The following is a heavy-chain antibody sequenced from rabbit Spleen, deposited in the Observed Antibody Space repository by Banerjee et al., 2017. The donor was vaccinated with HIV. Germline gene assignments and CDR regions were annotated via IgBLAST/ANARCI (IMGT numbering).Heavy chain of an antibody. CDR3: ARDTSSSFSSYGMDL. D-gene: IGHD1-1*01. CDR1: GVSFSDDSY. J-gene: IGHJ6*01. V-gene: IGHV1S45*01. Sequence: QEQLVESGGGLVQPGGSLTLSCIASGVSFSDDSYMCWVRQAPGKGLEWIACIDAGSSGFTYFASWAKGRFTISKTSSTTVTLQVTSLTAADTATYFCARDTSSSFSSYGMDLWGPGTLVTVS. CDR2: IDAGSSGFT.